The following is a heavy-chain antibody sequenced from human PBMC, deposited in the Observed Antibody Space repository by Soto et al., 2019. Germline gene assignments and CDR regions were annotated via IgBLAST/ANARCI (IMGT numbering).Heavy chain of an antibody. CDR3: AREGPATIAADLSWFDT. CDR1: GGSINSSNW. Sequence: QVQLQESGPGLVKPSGTLSLTCAVSGGSINSSNWWTWVRHPPGKGLEWIGNIYHSGNTNYNPSLKSRLSMSVDKSRNHFSLRLSSVTAADTAIYYCAREGPATIAADLSWFDTWGQGTLVTVSS. CDR2: IYHSGNT. J-gene: IGHJ5*02. D-gene: IGHD6-13*01. V-gene: IGHV4-4*02.